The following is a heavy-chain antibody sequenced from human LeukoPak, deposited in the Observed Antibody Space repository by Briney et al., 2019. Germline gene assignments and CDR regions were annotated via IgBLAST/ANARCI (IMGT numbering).Heavy chain of an antibody. V-gene: IGHV4-38-2*02. D-gene: IGHD5-18*01. CDR3: ARVTLDTAMVSPSYYFDY. Sequence: SETLSLTCTVSGYSISSGYYWGWIRQPPGKGLEWIGSIYHSGSTYYNPSLKSRVTISVDTSKNQFSLKLSSVTAADTAVYYCARVTLDTAMVSPSYYFDYWGQGTLVTVSS. J-gene: IGHJ4*02. CDR2: IYHSGST. CDR1: GYSISSGYY.